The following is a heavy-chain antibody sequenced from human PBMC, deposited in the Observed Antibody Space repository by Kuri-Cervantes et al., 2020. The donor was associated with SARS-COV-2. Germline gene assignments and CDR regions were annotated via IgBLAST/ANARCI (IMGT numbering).Heavy chain of an antibody. J-gene: IGHJ4*02. V-gene: IGHV3-21*01. CDR2: ISSSSSYI. D-gene: IGHD3-16*01. Sequence: GESLKISCAASGFTFSSYSMNWVRQAPGKGLEWVSSISSSSSYIYYADSVKGRFTISRDNSKNTLYLQMNSLRAEDTAVYYCAREAYTAQYWGQGTLVTVSS. CDR1: GFTFSSYS. CDR3: AREAYTAQY.